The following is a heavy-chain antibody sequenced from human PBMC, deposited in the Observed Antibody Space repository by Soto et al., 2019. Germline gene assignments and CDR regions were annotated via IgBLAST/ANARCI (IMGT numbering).Heavy chain of an antibody. Sequence: SETLSLTCTVSGGSSDSSSYHWAWIRQPPVKGLEWIGSIYYSGSTNYNPSLKSRVTISVDTSKNQFSLKLSSATAADTAVYYCARGYRGPSYYGSGKTGNKNYYMDVWGKGTTVTVSS. V-gene: IGHV4-39*07. CDR3: ARGYRGPSYYGSGKTGNKNYYMDV. CDR2: IYYSGST. J-gene: IGHJ6*03. CDR1: GGSSDSSSYH. D-gene: IGHD3-10*01.